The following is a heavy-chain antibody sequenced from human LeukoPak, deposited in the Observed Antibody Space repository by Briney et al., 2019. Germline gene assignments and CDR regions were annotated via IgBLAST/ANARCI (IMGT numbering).Heavy chain of an antibody. J-gene: IGHJ3*02. CDR2: IYYSGST. CDR3: ARVWDYYDSSGYPRWAAFDI. D-gene: IGHD3-22*01. V-gene: IGHV4-39*07. Sequence: PSETLSLTCTVSGVSISSSSYYWGWIRQPPGKGLEWIGSIYYSGSTYYNPSLKSRVTISVDTSKNQFSLKLSSVTAADTAVYYCARVWDYYDSSGYPRWAAFDIWGQGTMVTVSS. CDR1: GVSISSSSYY.